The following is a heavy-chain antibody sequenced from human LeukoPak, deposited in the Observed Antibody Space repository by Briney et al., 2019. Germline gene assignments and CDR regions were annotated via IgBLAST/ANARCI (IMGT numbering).Heavy chain of an antibody. CDR2: MNPNRGNT. CDR1: GYTFTSYD. V-gene: IGHV1-8*03. Sequence: EASVKVSCKASGYTFTSYDINWVRQATGQGLEWMGWMNPNRGNTGYAQKFQGRVTITRNTSISTAYMELSSLRSEDTAVYYCARGGAVAGTGGGYDWFDSWGQGTLVTVSS. D-gene: IGHD6-19*01. J-gene: IGHJ5*01. CDR3: ARGGAVAGTGGGYDWFDS.